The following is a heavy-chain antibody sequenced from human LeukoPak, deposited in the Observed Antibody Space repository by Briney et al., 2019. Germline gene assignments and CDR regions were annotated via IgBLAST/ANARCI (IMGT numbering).Heavy chain of an antibody. D-gene: IGHD3-3*01. CDR3: ASGGVYFDY. V-gene: IGHV4-59*01. CDR2: IYYTGST. CDR1: GGSFSGYY. Sequence: PSETLSLTCAVYGGSFSGYYWSWIRQPPGKGLEWIGFIYYTGSTNYNPSLKSRLTISLDTSKNHFSLKLNSLTAADTAVYYCASGGVYFDYWGQGILVTVSS. J-gene: IGHJ4*02.